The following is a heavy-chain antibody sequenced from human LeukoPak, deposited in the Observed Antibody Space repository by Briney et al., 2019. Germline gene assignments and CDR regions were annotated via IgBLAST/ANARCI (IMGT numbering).Heavy chain of an antibody. CDR2: ISYDGSNK. J-gene: IGHJ4*02. CDR3: AKAWVQTNDPIDY. CDR1: GFTFSSYG. V-gene: IGHV3-30*18. Sequence: SGGSLRLSCAASGFTFSSYGMHWVRQAPGKGLEWVVVISYDGSNKYYADSVKGRFTISRDNSKNTLYLQMNSLRAEDTAVYYCAKAWVQTNDPIDYWGQGTLVTVSS. D-gene: IGHD3-16*01.